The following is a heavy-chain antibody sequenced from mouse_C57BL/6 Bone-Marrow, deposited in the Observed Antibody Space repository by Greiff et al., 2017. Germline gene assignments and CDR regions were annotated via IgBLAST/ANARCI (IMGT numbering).Heavy chain of an antibody. CDR2: INPSTGGT. J-gene: IGHJ2*01. CDR3: ARLGEYDEDY. D-gene: IGHD2-12*01. V-gene: IGHV1-42*01. Sequence: VQLQQSGPELVKPGASVKISCKASGYSFTGYYMNWVKQSPEKSLEWIGEINPSTGGTTYNQKFKAKATLTVDKSSSTAYMQLKSLTSEDSAVYYCARLGEYDEDYWGQGTTLTVSS. CDR1: GYSFTGYY.